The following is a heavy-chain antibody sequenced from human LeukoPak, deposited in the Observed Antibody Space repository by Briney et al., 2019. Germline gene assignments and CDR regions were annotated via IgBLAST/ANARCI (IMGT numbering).Heavy chain of an antibody. Sequence: SETLSLTCAVSGGSISSYYWGWIRQPPGKGLEWIGSIYYSGSTYYNPSLKSRVTISVDTSKNQFSLKLSSVTAADTAVYYCARDREYSSGWYYGYWGQGTLVIVSS. CDR1: GGSISSYY. J-gene: IGHJ4*02. CDR3: ARDREYSSGWYYGY. D-gene: IGHD6-19*01. V-gene: IGHV4-39*07. CDR2: IYYSGST.